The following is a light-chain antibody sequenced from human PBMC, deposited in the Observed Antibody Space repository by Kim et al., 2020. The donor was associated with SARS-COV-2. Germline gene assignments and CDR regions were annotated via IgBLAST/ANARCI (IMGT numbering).Light chain of an antibody. CDR3: QQRSNWPPLT. Sequence: LPRESATLSCRASRRGISHLSWYHQKPGQAPRLLIFHASTRATGIPARFSGSGSGTDFTIPISSLEPEDVAVYYCQQRSNWPPLTFGQGTKVDIK. J-gene: IGKJ1*01. V-gene: IGKV3-11*01. CDR1: RRGISH. CDR2: HAS.